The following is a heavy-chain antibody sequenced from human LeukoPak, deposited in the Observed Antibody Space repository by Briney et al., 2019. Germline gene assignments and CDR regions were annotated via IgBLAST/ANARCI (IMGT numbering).Heavy chain of an antibody. Sequence: GGSLRLSCAASGFTFSSYGMHWVRQAPGKGLEWVAFIRYDGSNKYYADSVKGRFTISRDNAKNSLYLQMNSLRAEDTAVYYCARSHHYYDSSGYYKTVPYWGQGTLVTVSS. CDR1: GFTFSSYG. CDR3: ARSHHYYDSSGYYKTVPY. V-gene: IGHV3-30*02. D-gene: IGHD3-22*01. J-gene: IGHJ4*02. CDR2: IRYDGSNK.